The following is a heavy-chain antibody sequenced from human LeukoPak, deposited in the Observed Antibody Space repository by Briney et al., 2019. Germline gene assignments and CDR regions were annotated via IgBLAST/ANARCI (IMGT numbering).Heavy chain of an antibody. J-gene: IGHJ4*02. CDR1: GGSISSYY. D-gene: IGHD3-10*01. V-gene: IGHV4-59*12. Sequence: PSETLSLTCTVSGGSISSYYWSWIRQPPGKGLEWIGYIYYSGSTNYNPSLKSRVTISVDTSKNQFSLKLSSVTAADTAVYYCAREGGRYYDFDYWGQGTLVTVSS. CDR3: AREGGRYYDFDY. CDR2: IYYSGST.